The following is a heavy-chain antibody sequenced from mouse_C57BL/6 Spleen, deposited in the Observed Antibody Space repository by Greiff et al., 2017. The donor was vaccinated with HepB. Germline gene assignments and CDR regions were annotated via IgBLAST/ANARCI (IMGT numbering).Heavy chain of an antibody. CDR1: GFTFSDYY. Sequence: EVQRVESAGGLVQPGSSMKLSCTASGFTFSDYYMAWVRQVPEKGLEWVANINYDGSSTYYLDSLKSRFIISRDNAKNILYLQMSSLKSEDTATYYCARGGLLRGAWFAYWGQGTLVTVSA. D-gene: IGHD1-1*01. CDR2: INYDGSST. CDR3: ARGGLLRGAWFAY. V-gene: IGHV5-16*01. J-gene: IGHJ3*01.